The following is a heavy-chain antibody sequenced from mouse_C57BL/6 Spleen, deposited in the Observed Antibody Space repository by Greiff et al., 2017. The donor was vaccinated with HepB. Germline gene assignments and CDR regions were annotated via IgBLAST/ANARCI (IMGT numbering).Heavy chain of an antibody. D-gene: IGHD1-1*01. Sequence: VKLQQSGPELVKPGASVKISCKASGYAFSSSWMNWVKQRPGKGLEWIGRIYPGDGDTNYNGKFKGKATLTADKSSSTAYMQRSSLTSEDAAVYFCARSVVSPYWYFDVWGTWTTVTVSS. CDR2: IYPGDGDT. J-gene: IGHJ1*03. CDR1: GYAFSSSW. V-gene: IGHV1-82*01. CDR3: ARSVVSPYWYFDV.